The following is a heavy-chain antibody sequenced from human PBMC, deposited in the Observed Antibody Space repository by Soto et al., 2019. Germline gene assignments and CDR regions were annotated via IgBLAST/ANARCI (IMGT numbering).Heavy chain of an antibody. V-gene: IGHV3-11*05. CDR2: ISSGSTYT. CDR3: ARGARVGGTDSSWYFDL. Sequence: QVQLVESGGGLVKPGGSLRLSCAASGFTFSDYYMSWIRQAPGKGLEWVSFISSGSTYTNYADSVKGRFTISRDNAKNSLYLQMNGLRAEDTAVYYCARGARVGGTDSSWYFDLWGRGTLVTVSS. D-gene: IGHD1-26*01. J-gene: IGHJ2*01. CDR1: GFTFSDYY.